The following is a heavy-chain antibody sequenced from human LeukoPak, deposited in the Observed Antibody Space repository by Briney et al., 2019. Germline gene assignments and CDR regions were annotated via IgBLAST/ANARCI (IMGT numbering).Heavy chain of an antibody. CDR3: ARGITMVRGVIHNWFDP. CDR2: IYHSGST. Sequence: PSETLSLTCAVSGGSISSSNWWSWVCQPPGKGLEWIGEIYHSGSTNYNPSLKSRVTISVDKSKNQFSLKLSSVTAADTAVYYCARGITMVRGVIHNWFDPWGQGTLVTVSS. V-gene: IGHV4-4*02. CDR1: GGSISSSNW. J-gene: IGHJ5*02. D-gene: IGHD3-10*01.